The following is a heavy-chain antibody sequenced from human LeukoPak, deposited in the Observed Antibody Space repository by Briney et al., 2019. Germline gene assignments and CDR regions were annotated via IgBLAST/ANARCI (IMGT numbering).Heavy chain of an antibody. V-gene: IGHV1-8*01. CDR1: GYTFTSYD. J-gene: IGHJ4*02. CDR3: ARGPPNWGYDY. Sequence: ASVKVSRKTSGYTFTSYDFNWVRQATGQRPEWMGWMSPNSGDTGYAQKFQDRVTMTRNTSISTAYMELSSLRSDDTAVYYCARGPPNWGYDYWGPGTLVTVSS. CDR2: MSPNSGDT. D-gene: IGHD7-27*01.